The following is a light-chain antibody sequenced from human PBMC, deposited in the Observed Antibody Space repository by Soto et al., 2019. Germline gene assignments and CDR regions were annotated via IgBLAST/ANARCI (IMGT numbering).Light chain of an antibody. CDR3: QQHAHWPLT. V-gene: IGKV3-11*01. CDR1: QSVGNN. J-gene: IGKJ4*01. CDR2: EAS. Sequence: EIVLTQSPATLSLSPGERATLSCRASQSVGNNLAWYQQKPGQAPCLLIYEASTRATGIPARFSGSGSGTDFTLTISSLEPEDFAVYYCQQHAHWPLTFGGGTKVEIK.